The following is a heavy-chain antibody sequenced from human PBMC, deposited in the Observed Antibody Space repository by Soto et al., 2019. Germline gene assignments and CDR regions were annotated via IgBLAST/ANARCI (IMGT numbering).Heavy chain of an antibody. D-gene: IGHD2-21*02. J-gene: IGHJ4*02. CDR1: GCTPGSYW. CDR2: INPDGTAT. CDR3: AIAGYCGSACYYYFDY. V-gene: IGHV3-7*01. Sequence: QPGGSLRRSCAVAGCTPGSYWINWISLVPQKVLECDAYINPDGTATYYVDSVKCRFTISRANAKNSLYLQMNSLRVEDTPVYYCAIAGYCGSACYYYFDYWGQGNLVTVSS.